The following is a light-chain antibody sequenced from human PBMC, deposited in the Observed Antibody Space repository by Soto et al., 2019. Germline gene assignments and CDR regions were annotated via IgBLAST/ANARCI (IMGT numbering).Light chain of an antibody. CDR2: AAS. V-gene: IGKV1-5*01. CDR1: QSISNW. Sequence: DIQMTQSPSTLSASVGDRVTITCRASQSISNWLAWYQQKPGKAPKLLIYAASSLESGVPSRFSGSGSGTEFTLTISSLQPCDFATYYCQHYKSWTFGQGTKVEIK. CDR3: QHYKSWT. J-gene: IGKJ1*01.